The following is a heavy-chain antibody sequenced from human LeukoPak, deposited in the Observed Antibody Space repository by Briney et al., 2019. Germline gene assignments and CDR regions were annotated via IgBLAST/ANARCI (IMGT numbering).Heavy chain of an antibody. CDR1: GFTFSSYA. CDR2: ISGNGGST. V-gene: IGHV3-23*01. D-gene: IGHD4-17*01. Sequence: GGSLRLSCAASGFTFSSYAMSWVRQAPGKGLEWVSAISGNGGSTYYADSLKGRFTISRDNSKNTLYLQMNSLNAEDTAVSYCASLRSIPPVYWGQGTLVTVSS. J-gene: IGHJ4*02. CDR3: ASLRSIPPVY.